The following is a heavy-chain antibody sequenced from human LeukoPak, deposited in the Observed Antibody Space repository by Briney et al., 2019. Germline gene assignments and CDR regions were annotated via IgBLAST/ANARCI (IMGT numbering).Heavy chain of an antibody. Sequence: ASVKVSCKASGYTFTSYDINWVRQATGQGLEWMGWMNPNSGNTGYAQKIQGRVTMTRNTSISTAYMELSSLRSEDTAVYYCARGPSWYVSGYYMDVWGKGTTVTVSS. CDR1: GYTFTSYD. CDR2: MNPNSGNT. V-gene: IGHV1-8*01. J-gene: IGHJ6*03. D-gene: IGHD2-2*01. CDR3: ARGPSWYVSGYYMDV.